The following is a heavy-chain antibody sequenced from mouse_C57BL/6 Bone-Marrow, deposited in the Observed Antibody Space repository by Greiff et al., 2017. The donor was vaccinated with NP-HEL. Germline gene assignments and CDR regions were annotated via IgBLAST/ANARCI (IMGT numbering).Heavy chain of an antibody. CDR3: ARCGYGLDY. V-gene: IGHV1-42*01. CDR2: INPSTGGT. J-gene: IGHJ2*01. CDR1: GYSFTGYY. D-gene: IGHD1-1*01. Sequence: DVKLVESGPELVKPGASVKISCKASGYSFTGYYMNWVKQSPEKSLEWIGEINPSTGGTTYNQKFKAKATLTVDKSSSTAYMQLKSLTSEDSAVYYCARCGYGLDYWGQGTTLTVSS.